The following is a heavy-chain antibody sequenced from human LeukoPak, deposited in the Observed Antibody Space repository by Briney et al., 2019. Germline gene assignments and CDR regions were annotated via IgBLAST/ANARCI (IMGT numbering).Heavy chain of an antibody. D-gene: IGHD6-13*01. Sequence: PGGSLRLSCAAPGFTFSDYYMSWIRQAPGKGLEWVSYISSSSTYTNYADSVKGRFTISRDNAKNSLYLQMNSLRAEDTAVYYCARAGIAAAGKLDWGQGTLVTVSS. CDR1: GFTFSDYY. J-gene: IGHJ4*02. CDR3: ARAGIAAAGKLD. V-gene: IGHV3-11*06. CDR2: ISSSSTYT.